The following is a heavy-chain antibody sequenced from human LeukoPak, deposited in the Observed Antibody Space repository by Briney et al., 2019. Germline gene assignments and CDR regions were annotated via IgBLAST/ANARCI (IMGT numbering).Heavy chain of an antibody. CDR3: ARADYHSSAFNDF. D-gene: IGHD3-22*01. CDR2: ISSSGSTI. Sequence: GGSLRLSCAASGFTFSSYWMHWVRQAPGKGLEWISYISSSGSTIFYADSVEGRFTISRDNADNSLFLQMNSLRVEDTAVYYCARADYHSSAFNDFWGQGTLVTVSS. CDR1: GFTFSSYW. J-gene: IGHJ4*02. V-gene: IGHV3-48*04.